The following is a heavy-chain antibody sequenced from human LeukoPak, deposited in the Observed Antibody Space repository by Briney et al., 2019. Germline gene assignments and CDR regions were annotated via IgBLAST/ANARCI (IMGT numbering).Heavy chain of an antibody. V-gene: IGHV3-73*01. CDR1: GFTFSGSA. CDR3: TRGPFTGDY. Sequence: PGGSLRLSCAASGFTFSGSAMHWVRQASGKGLEWVGRIRSKANSYATAYAASVKGRFTISRDDSKNTAYLQMNSLKTEDTAVYYCTRGPFTGDYWGQGTLVTVSS. D-gene: IGHD1-14*01. J-gene: IGHJ4*02. CDR2: IRSKANSYAT.